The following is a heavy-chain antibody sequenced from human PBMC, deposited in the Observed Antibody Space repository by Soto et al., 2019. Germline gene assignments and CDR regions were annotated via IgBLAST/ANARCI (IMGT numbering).Heavy chain of an antibody. CDR2: IWHDGGAK. D-gene: IGHD3-22*01. CDR3: GRDPGRDSPIDY. CDR1: GFTLSDYG. V-gene: IGHV3-33*01. Sequence: QVQLVESGGGVVQPGRSLRLSCTASGFTLSDYGMHWVRQAPGKGLEWVAVIWHDGGAKYYAESVTGRITISRDNSKNTVHLQIDSLGAEDTVLYYCGRDPGRDSPIDYWGQGTLVTVSS. J-gene: IGHJ4*02.